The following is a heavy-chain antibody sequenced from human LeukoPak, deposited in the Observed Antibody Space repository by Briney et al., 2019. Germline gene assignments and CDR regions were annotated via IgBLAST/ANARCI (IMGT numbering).Heavy chain of an antibody. CDR2: IANFGDF. Sequence: NPSETLSLTCTVSSDSLTGGYWTWIRQSPMKGLETLGYIANFGDFNHNPSLKSRASVSIDASKNQFSLRLTSVTAADTAVYYCVRGTRTPDLWGQGILVTVSS. V-gene: IGHV4-59*01. J-gene: IGHJ4*02. D-gene: IGHD1-14*01. CDR3: VRGTRTPDL. CDR1: SDSLTGGY.